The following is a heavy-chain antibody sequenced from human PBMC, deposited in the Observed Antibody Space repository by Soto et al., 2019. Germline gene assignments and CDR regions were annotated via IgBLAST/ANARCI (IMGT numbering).Heavy chain of an antibody. D-gene: IGHD6-6*01. CDR2: ISAYNGNT. CDR1: GYTFTSYG. CDR3: ATLDTASESSTTDY. Sequence: QVPLVQSGAEVKKPGASVKVSCKASGYTFTSYGISWVRQAPGQGLEWMGWISAYNGNTKYAQKLQGRITMTTDTSTSTAYMELRSLRSAETAVYYCATLDTASESSTTDYWGQGTLVTVSS. J-gene: IGHJ4*02. V-gene: IGHV1-18*01.